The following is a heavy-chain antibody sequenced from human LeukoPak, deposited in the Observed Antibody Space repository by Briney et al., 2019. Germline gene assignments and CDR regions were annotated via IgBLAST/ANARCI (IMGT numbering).Heavy chain of an antibody. V-gene: IGHV3-66*01. Sequence: GGSLRLSCAASGFTISNNYIRWLRQAPGKGLEWVSHIYSGGFTQFAGSVRGRFTMSRDSSKNTLYLQMNSLRAEDTAVYYCARGFYCSSSTCLDYWGQGTLVTVSS. CDR3: ARGFYCSSSTCLDY. D-gene: IGHD2-2*01. CDR2: IYSGGFT. J-gene: IGHJ4*02. CDR1: GFTISNNY.